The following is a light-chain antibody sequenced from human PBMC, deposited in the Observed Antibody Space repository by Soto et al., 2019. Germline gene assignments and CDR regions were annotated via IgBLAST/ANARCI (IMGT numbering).Light chain of an antibody. CDR1: SSNIGAGYD. V-gene: IGLV1-40*01. CDR3: CSYAGSYPLV. Sequence: QSVLTQPPSVSGAPGQRVTISCTGSSSNIGAGYDVHWYQQLPGTAPKLLIYGNSNRPSGVPDRFSGSKSGTSASLAITGLQAEDEADYYCCSYAGSYPLVFGGGTKLTVL. J-gene: IGLJ3*02. CDR2: GNS.